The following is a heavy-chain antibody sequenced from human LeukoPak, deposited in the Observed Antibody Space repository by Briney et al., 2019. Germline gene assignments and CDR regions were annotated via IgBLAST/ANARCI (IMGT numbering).Heavy chain of an antibody. D-gene: IGHD6-19*01. CDR1: GGSFSGYY. J-gene: IGHJ4*02. Sequence: SGTLSLTCAVYGGSFSGYYWSWIRQPPGKGLEWIGEINHSGSTNYNPSLKSRVTISVDTSKNQFSLKLSFVTAADTAVYYCATASAVAGPFDYWGQGTLVTVSS. V-gene: IGHV4-34*01. CDR3: ATASAVAGPFDY. CDR2: INHSGST.